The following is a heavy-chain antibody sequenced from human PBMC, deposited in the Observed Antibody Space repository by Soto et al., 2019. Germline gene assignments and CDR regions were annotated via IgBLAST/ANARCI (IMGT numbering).Heavy chain of an antibody. CDR2: IYYSGNT. CDR1: GDSMSPFY. CDR3: ARGVYDYWSGYYAGSGLDV. V-gene: IGHV4-59*13. Sequence: QVPLQESGPGLVKPSETLSLTCTVSGDSMSPFYWNWIRQSPGKGLEWIGYIYYSGNTNYNPSLKSRVPISVDTSKNQFYLKLSSVTAADTAVYYCARGVYDYWSGYYAGSGLDVWGQGTTVTVSS. J-gene: IGHJ6*02. D-gene: IGHD3-3*01.